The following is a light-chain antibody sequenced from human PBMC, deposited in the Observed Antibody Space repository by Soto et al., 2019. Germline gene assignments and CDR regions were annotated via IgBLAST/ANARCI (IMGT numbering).Light chain of an antibody. CDR3: QLSYSTLLT. CDR1: QSISSY. CDR2: AAS. Sequence: DIQMTQSPSSLSASVGDRVTITCRASQSISSYLNWYQQKPGKAPKLLIYAASILQSGFLSRFSGSVSGTDFPLTIIRLQSEDVATYYCQLSYSTLLTFCGGTKVEIK. V-gene: IGKV1-39*01. J-gene: IGKJ4*01.